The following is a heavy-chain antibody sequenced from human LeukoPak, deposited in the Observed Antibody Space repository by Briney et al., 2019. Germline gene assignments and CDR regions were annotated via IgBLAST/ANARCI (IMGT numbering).Heavy chain of an antibody. Sequence: PGGSLRLSYVTSGFTFGDYTMHWVRQVPGKGLEWLSGITWDGGNIAYADSVKGRFTISRDNAKSSLYLQMNSLRSEDMAFYFCAKGYTFHGVAHDSGYFDYWGQGTLVTVSS. CDR3: AKGYTFHGVAHDSGYFDY. CDR2: ITWDGGNI. CDR1: GFTFGDYT. V-gene: IGHV3-9*03. J-gene: IGHJ4*02. D-gene: IGHD3-3*01.